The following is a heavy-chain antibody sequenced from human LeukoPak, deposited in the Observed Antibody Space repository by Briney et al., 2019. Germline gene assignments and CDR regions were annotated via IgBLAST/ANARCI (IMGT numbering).Heavy chain of an antibody. V-gene: IGHV1-2*02. CDR3: SRGLYDIFTGSTYFDY. CDR1: GYTFTDYY. D-gene: IGHD3-9*01. Sequence: ASVKVSCEASGYTFTDYYMHWLRQAPGQGLEWMGWMHPNSGGTNYAQKFQGRVTMTRDTSISTAYMDLSSLRSDDTAVYYCSRGLYDIFTGSTYFDYWGLGTLVTVSS. CDR2: MHPNSGGT. J-gene: IGHJ4*02.